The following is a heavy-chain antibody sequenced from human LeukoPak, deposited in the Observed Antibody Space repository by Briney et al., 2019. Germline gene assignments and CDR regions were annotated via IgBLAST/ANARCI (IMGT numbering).Heavy chain of an antibody. CDR3: ARSWRLDKDYFDY. V-gene: IGHV5-51*01. J-gene: IGHJ4*02. CDR2: IYPGDSDT. D-gene: IGHD2-2*03. CDR1: GYSFTSYW. Sequence: GEALKSCCKAAGYSFTSYWVGWLRHMPERGLEWMRLIYPGDSDTRYSAAFQGQVTISADKSISTAYLQWSSLKASDTAMYYCARSWRLDKDYFDYWGQGTLVTVSS.